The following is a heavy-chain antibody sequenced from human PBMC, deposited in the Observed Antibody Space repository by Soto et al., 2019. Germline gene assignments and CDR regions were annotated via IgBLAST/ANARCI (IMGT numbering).Heavy chain of an antibody. CDR3: ARDEYCSGGSCYSYYYYGMDV. J-gene: IGHJ6*02. CDR2: IWYDGSNK. V-gene: IGHV3-33*01. Sequence: QVQLVESGGGVVQPGRSLRLSCAASGFTFSSYGMHWVRQAPGKGLEWVAVIWYDGSNKYYADSVKGRFTISRDNSKNTLYLQMNSLRAEDTAVYYCARDEYCSGGSCYSYYYYGMDVCGQGTTVTVSS. CDR1: GFTFSSYG. D-gene: IGHD2-15*01.